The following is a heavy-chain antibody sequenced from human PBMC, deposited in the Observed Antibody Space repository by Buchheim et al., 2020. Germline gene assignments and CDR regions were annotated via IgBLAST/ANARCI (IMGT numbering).Heavy chain of an antibody. CDR1: GYTFTSYY. CDR2: INPSGGST. CDR3: ARASGHYDYVWGSYFY. J-gene: IGHJ4*02. V-gene: IGHV1-46*03. Sequence: QVQLVQSGAEVKKPGASVKVSCKASGYTFTSYYMHWVRQAPGQGLEWMGIINPSGGSTSYAQKFQGRVTMTRDTSTSTVYMELSSLRAEDTAVYYCARASGHYDYVWGSYFYGGQGTL. D-gene: IGHD3-16*01.